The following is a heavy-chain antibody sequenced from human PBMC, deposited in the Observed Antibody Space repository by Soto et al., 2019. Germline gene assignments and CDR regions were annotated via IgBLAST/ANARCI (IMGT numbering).Heavy chain of an antibody. V-gene: IGHV3-7*02. J-gene: IGHJ4*02. D-gene: IGHD6-13*01. CDR2: IKQDGSDT. CDR3: ARVHSTSYHYFDY. CDR1: GFTLRNSR. Sequence: GGSLRLSCAASGFTLRNSRMSWVRQAPGKGLEWVANIKQDGSDTYYVDSVKVRFTISRDNSKNTLYLQMSSLRAEDTAVYYCARVHSTSYHYFDYWGQGTVVTVSS.